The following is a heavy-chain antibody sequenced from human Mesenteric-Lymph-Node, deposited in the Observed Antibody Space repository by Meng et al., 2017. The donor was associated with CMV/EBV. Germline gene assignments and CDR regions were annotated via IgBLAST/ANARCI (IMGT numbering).Heavy chain of an antibody. CDR3: ARPYTIFGVVIPGVFDY. Sequence: ASVKVSCKASGYTFPSHGISWVRQAPGQGLEWMGWISAYNGNTNYAQRVQGRVTMTTDTSTSTAYMELRSLRSDDTAVYYCARPYTIFGVVIPGVFDYWGQGTLVTVSS. CDR2: ISAYNGNT. D-gene: IGHD3-3*01. CDR1: GYTFPSHG. V-gene: IGHV1-18*01. J-gene: IGHJ4*02.